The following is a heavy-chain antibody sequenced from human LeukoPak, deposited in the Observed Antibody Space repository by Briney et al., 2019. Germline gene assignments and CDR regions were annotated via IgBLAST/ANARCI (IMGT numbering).Heavy chain of an antibody. CDR2: IYYSGST. CDR3: ATRTYFAYCSSTSCYDY. Sequence: SETLSLTCTVSGGSVSSDTSYWGWIRQPPGKGLEWIGSIYYSGSTYYNPSLKSRVTISVDTSKNQFSLKLSSVTAADTAVYYCATRTYFAYCSSTSCYDYWGQGTLVTVSS. D-gene: IGHD2-2*01. J-gene: IGHJ4*02. CDR1: GGSVSSDTSY. V-gene: IGHV4-39*01.